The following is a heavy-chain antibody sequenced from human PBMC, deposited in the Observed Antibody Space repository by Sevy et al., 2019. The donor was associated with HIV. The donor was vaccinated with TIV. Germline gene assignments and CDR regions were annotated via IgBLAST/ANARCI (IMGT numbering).Heavy chain of an antibody. CDR2: IYTSGST. D-gene: IGHD4-17*01. CDR3: ARGPTTVTKYYFDY. J-gene: IGHJ4*02. Sequence: SETLSLTCTVSGGSISSYYWSWIRQPAGKGLEWIGRIYTSGSTNYNPSLKSRVTMSVDTSKNQFSLKLSSVTAADTAVYYCARGPTTVTKYYFDYWDQGTLVTVSS. V-gene: IGHV4-4*07. CDR1: GGSISSYY.